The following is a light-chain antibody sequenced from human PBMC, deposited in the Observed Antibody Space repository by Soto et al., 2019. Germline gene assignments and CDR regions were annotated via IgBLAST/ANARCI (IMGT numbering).Light chain of an antibody. Sequence: DIQMTQSPSTLSASVGDIVTITCRASQTIINWLAWYQQKPGKAPKLLIYKASTLEGEVPSRFSGSGSETEFTLTINSLQPDDSATYYCQQYHTYWWTFGQGTKVDNK. CDR1: QTIINW. J-gene: IGKJ1*01. V-gene: IGKV1-5*03. CDR3: QQYHTYWWT. CDR2: KAS.